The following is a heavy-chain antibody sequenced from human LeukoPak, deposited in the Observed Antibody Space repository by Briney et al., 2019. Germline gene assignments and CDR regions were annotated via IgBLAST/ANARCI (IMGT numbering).Heavy chain of an antibody. CDR1: GYTFTGYY. CDR3: ATLSSSWYKYFQH. CDR2: FDPEDGET. J-gene: IGHJ1*01. V-gene: IGHV1-24*01. D-gene: IGHD6-13*01. Sequence: GASVKVSCKASGYTFTGYYMHWVRQAPGQGLEWMGGFDPEDGETIYAQKFQGRVTMTEDTSTDTAYMELSSLRSEDTAVYYCATLSSSWYKYFQHWGQGTLVTVSS.